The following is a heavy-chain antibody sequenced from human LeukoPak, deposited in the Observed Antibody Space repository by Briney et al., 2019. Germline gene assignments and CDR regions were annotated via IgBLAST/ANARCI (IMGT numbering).Heavy chain of an antibody. CDR1: GYTFITSG. CDR2: ISPFNGKT. D-gene: IGHD3-10*01. Sequence: ASVKVSCKASGYTFITSGITWVRQAPGHGLKWMGWISPFNGKTRFAEEFQDRLTMTTDTPTRTAYMVLRSLRSDDTAVYYCASRHLWFGETDYWGQGTLVTVSS. CDR3: ASRHLWFGETDY. V-gene: IGHV1-18*01. J-gene: IGHJ4*02.